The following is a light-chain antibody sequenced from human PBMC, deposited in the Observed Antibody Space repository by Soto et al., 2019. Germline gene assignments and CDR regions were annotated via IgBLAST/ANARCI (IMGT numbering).Light chain of an antibody. Sequence: DIVLTQSPGTLSLSPGQRATLSCRASQSIRSSFLAWYQQKPGQAPRLLIYGASSRATGIPDRFSGSGSGTEFTLTINGLEPEDFAVYYCQPYGSSPRTFGQGTKVDIK. J-gene: IGKJ1*01. CDR3: QPYGSSPRT. V-gene: IGKV3-20*01. CDR2: GAS. CDR1: QSIRSSF.